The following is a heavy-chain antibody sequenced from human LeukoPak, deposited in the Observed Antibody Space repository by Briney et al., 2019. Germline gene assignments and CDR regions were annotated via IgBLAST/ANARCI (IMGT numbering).Heavy chain of an antibody. CDR1: GFTFSSYA. D-gene: IGHD6-13*01. Sequence: GGSLRLSCAASGFTFSSYAMSWVRQAPGKGLEWVANIKQDGSEKYYVDSVKGRFTISRDNAKNSLYLQMNSLRAEDTAVYYCARRAAACAFDIWGQGTMVTVSS. J-gene: IGHJ3*02. V-gene: IGHV3-7*01. CDR3: ARRAAACAFDI. CDR2: IKQDGSEK.